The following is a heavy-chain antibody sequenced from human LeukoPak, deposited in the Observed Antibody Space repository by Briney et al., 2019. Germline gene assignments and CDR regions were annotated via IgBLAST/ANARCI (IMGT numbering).Heavy chain of an antibody. CDR2: ISYDGSNK. J-gene: IGHJ4*02. CDR3: ARAGRRLFGVFIPLSFDY. Sequence: GRSLRLSCAASGFTFSSYAMHWVRQAPGKWLEWVAVISYDGSNKYYADSVKGRFTISRDNSKNTLYLQMNSLRAEDTAVYYCARAGRRLFGVFIPLSFDYWGQGTPVTVSS. D-gene: IGHD3-3*01. V-gene: IGHV3-30*04. CDR1: GFTFSSYA.